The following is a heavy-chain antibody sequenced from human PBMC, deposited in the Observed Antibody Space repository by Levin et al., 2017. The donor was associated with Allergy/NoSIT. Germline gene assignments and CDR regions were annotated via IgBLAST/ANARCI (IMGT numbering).Heavy chain of an antibody. CDR2: INGDGDAT. D-gene: IGHD2-15*01. V-gene: IGHV3-74*01. J-gene: IGHJ5*02. Sequence: RGESLKISGAASGFTFSRFWLHWVRQPPGKGLEWVSRINGDGDATNYADSVRGRFTISRDNAKNTMYLQMDSLRGEDTAVYYCTTAGGPLGQGTLVTVSS. CDR1: GFTFSRFW. CDR3: TTAGGP.